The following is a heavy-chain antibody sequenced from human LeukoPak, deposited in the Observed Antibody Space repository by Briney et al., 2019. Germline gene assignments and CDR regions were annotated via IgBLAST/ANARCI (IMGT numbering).Heavy chain of an antibody. Sequence: GGSLRLSCAASGFTFSSSWMTWVRQAPGKGLEWVANTKQDGGEKYYVDSVKGRFTISRDNAKNSLYLQMNSLRADDTAVYYCARDLYNSASRWGQGTLVTVSS. D-gene: IGHD6-25*01. J-gene: IGHJ4*02. CDR2: TKQDGGEK. CDR3: ARDLYNSASR. V-gene: IGHV3-7*03. CDR1: GFTFSSSW.